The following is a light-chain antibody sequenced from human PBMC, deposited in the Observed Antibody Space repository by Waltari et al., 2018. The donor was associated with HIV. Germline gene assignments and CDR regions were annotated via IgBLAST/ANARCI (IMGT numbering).Light chain of an antibody. J-gene: IGLJ3*02. Sequence: QLLVTQSPSASASLGASVQLPRTLTSRPSTYDIARHQQQPEKAPRYLMKLNNNGSHIKGDGIPNRFSGSSSGAERYLTISSLQSEDEADYYCQTWGTGIQVFGGGTKLTVL. CDR3: QTWGTGIQV. CDR2: LNNNGSH. CDR1: SRPSTYD. V-gene: IGLV4-69*01.